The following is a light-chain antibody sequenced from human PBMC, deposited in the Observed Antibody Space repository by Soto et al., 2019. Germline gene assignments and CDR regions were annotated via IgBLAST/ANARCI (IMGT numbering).Light chain of an antibody. CDR2: AAS. J-gene: IGKJ1*01. V-gene: IGKV1-39*01. CDR1: QSISSY. Sequence: DFQMTQSPSSLSASVGDRVTITCRASQSISSYLNWYQQKPGKAPQLLIYAASSLQSGVQSRFSGSGSGTDFTLTISSLQPEDFATYYCQQSYSTPRTFGQGTKVEIK. CDR3: QQSYSTPRT.